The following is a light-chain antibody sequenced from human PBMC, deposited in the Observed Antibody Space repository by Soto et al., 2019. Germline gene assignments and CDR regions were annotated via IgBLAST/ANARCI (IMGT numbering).Light chain of an antibody. J-gene: IGKJ4*01. V-gene: IGKV3-20*01. CDR1: QSVSSSY. CDR3: QQFGVWPT. Sequence: EIVLTQSPGTLSSSLGERATLSCRASQSVSSSYLAWYQQKLGRAPRLLSDGASSRATGIPGRFSGSGSGTDFTLTIRRLEPEDLAVYYCQQFGVWPTFGGGTKVDIK. CDR2: GAS.